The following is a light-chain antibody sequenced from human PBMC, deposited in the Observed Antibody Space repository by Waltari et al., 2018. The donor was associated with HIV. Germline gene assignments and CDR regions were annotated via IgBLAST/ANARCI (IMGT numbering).Light chain of an antibody. J-gene: IGKJ2*01. CDR3: MQGTHWPYT. Sequence: DVVMTQSPLSLPVTLGQPASISCRSSQRLVYRNGNTYLNWFQQRPGQSPRRLIYKVSNRDSVVPDRFSGSGSGSDFTLKISRVEAEDVGVYYCMQGTHWPYTFGQGTKLKIK. CDR2: KVS. V-gene: IGKV2-30*01. CDR1: QRLVYRNGNTY.